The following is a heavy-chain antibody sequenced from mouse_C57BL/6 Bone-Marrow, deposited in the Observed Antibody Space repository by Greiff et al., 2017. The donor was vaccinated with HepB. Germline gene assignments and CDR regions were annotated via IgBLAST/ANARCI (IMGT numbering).Heavy chain of an antibody. CDR2: IHPNSGST. CDR1: GYTFTSYW. V-gene: IGHV1-64*01. CDR3: ARVRRGGYYAMDY. J-gene: IGHJ4*01. Sequence: QVQLKQPGAELVKPGASVKLSCKASGYTFTSYWMHWVKQRPGQGLEWIGMIHPNSGSTNYNEKFKSKATLTVDKSSSTAYMQLSSLTSEDSAVYYCARVRRGGYYAMDYWGQGTSVTVSS.